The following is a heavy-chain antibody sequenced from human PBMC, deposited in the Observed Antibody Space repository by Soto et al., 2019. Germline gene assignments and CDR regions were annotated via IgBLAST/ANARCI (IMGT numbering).Heavy chain of an antibody. Sequence: GASVKFSSYASGYTFTSYSISYVRQAPGQELEWLGWIIAYNGNTNYAQKLQGRVTMTTDTSTSEAYMELRSLRSEDTAVYYCARDHGASGMSEFGDWGQGTLVTVSS. D-gene: IGHD2-8*01. CDR3: ARDHGASGMSEFGD. CDR1: GYTFTSYS. V-gene: IGHV1-18*04. CDR2: IIAYNGNT. J-gene: IGHJ4*02.